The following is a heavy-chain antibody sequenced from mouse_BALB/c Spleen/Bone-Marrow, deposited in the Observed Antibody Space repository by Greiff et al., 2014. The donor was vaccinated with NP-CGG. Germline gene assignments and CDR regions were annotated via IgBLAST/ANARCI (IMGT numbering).Heavy chain of an antibody. J-gene: IGHJ3*01. CDR3: ANYYYGSSLFAY. CDR2: IDPANGNT. D-gene: IGHD1-1*01. CDR1: GFNIKDTY. Sequence: VQLKESGAELVKPGASVKLSCTASGFNIKDTYMHWVKQRPEQGLEWIGRIDPANGNTKYDPKFQGKATITADTSSNTAYLQLSSLTSEDTAVYYCANYYYGSSLFAYRGQGTLVTVSA. V-gene: IGHV14-3*02.